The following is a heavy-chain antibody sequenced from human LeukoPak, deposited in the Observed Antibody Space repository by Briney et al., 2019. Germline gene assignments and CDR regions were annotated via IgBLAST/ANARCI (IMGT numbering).Heavy chain of an antibody. J-gene: IGHJ6*02. V-gene: IGHV1-8*01. Sequence: ASVKVSCKASGYTFTSYDINWVRQATGQGLEWMGWMNPNSGNTGYAQKFQGRVTMTRNTSISTAYMELSSLRSEDTAVYYCARGRLRYFDWLLEDYYYYGMDVWGQGTTVTVSS. CDR2: MNPNSGNT. D-gene: IGHD3-9*01. CDR3: ARGRLRYFDWLLEDYYYYGMDV. CDR1: GYTFTSYD.